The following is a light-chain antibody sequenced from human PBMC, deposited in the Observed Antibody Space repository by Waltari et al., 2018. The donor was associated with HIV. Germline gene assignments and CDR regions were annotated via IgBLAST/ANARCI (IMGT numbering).Light chain of an antibody. CDR2: KDS. Sequence: SYELTQTPSVSVSPGQTARITCSGDGLSKQYTYWYQQRPGQAPVLVIYKDSERPSGIPERYSGSSSRTTVTLTISGVQAEDEADYYCQSADASDTFLWVFGGGTKVTVL. V-gene: IGLV3-25*03. J-gene: IGLJ3*02. CDR3: QSADASDTFLWV. CDR1: GLSKQY.